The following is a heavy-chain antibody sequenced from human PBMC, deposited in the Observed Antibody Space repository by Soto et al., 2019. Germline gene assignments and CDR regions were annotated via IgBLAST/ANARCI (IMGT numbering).Heavy chain of an antibody. CDR3: ARTVRYSSSWYFSVRYFDY. Sequence: QVQLQQWGAGLLKPSETLSLTCAVYGGSFSGYYWSWIRQPPGKGLEWIGEINHSGSTNYNPSLKSRVTISVDTSKNQFSLKLSSVTAADTAAYYCARTVRYSSSWYFSVRYFDYWGQGTLVTVSS. CDR1: GGSFSGYY. J-gene: IGHJ4*02. CDR2: INHSGST. D-gene: IGHD6-13*01. V-gene: IGHV4-34*01.